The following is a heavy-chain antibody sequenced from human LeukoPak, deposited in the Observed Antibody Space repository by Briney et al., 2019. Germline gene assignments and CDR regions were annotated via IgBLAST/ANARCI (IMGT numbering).Heavy chain of an antibody. CDR1: GYTFTSYY. J-gene: IGHJ3*02. CDR3: ARPTTVGNAFHI. D-gene: IGHD4-23*01. CDR2: INPSGGST. V-gene: IGHV1-46*01. Sequence: GASVKVSCKTSGYTFTSYYIHWVRQAPGQGLEWMGIINPSGGSTAYAQKFQGRVTTTRDTSTNTVYMELSSLRSEDTAVYYCARPTTVGNAFHIWGQGTMVTVSS.